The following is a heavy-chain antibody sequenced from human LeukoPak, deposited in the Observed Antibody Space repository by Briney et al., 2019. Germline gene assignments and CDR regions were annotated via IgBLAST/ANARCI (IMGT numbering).Heavy chain of an antibody. CDR2: TDSSGGST. CDR3: VKRIMTSKSNYYYDF. CDR1: GYTFSSYA. V-gene: IGHV3-64D*06. D-gene: IGHD3-16*01. Sequence: GGSLRLSCSASGYTFSSYAMLWVRQAPGKGLEYVSSTDSSGGSTYYAESVKGRFTISRDNCKNTLYLQMSSLRAEDTAVYYCVKRIMTSKSNYYYDFWGQGALVTVSS. J-gene: IGHJ4*02.